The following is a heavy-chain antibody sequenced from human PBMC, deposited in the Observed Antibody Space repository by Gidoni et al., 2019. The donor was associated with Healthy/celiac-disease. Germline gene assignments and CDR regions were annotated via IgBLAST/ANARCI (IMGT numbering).Heavy chain of an antibody. D-gene: IGHD1-26*01. V-gene: IGHV3-23*01. CDR2: ISGSGGST. CDR3: AKNRRGSFKAFDI. Sequence: EVQLLESGGGLVQPGGSLRLSCDASGSPFSSYAMSWVRQAPGKGLEWVSAISGSGGSTYYADSVKGRFTISRDNSKNTLYLQMNSLRAEDTAVYYCAKNRRGSFKAFDIWGQGTMVTVSS. CDR1: GSPFSSYA. J-gene: IGHJ3*02.